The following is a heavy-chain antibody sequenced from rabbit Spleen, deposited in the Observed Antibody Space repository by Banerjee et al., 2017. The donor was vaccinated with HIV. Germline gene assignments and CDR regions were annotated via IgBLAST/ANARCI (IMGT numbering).Heavy chain of an antibody. CDR2: INGGTDTS. CDR3: ARADSSGSWAFKL. Sequence: QEQVEESGGDLVQPEGSLTLTCTASGFDFNSGYDLCWLRQAPGKGLEWIAYINGGTDTSDYGSWVNGRFIISRTSSTTVTLQMTSLTVADTASYFCARADSSGSWAFKLWGQGTLVTVS. J-gene: IGHJ4*01. V-gene: IGHV1S45*01. D-gene: IGHD1-1*01. CDR1: GFDFNSGYD.